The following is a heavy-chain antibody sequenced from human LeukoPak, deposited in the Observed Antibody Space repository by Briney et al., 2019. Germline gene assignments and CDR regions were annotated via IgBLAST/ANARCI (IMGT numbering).Heavy chain of an antibody. D-gene: IGHD5-24*01. J-gene: IGHJ2*01. Sequence: AGGFLRFSGAAPETIFSTYDMHGVRQAPGKGLDWVAVISYEGSIKYFADSVKGRFTISRDNPKDTPTLQVSNRRAEDTAVYFCATSGGWDGYNWNWYFDLWGRGTLVIVSS. CDR3: ATSGGWDGYNWNWYFDL. CDR1: ETIFSTYD. CDR2: ISYEGSIK. V-gene: IGHV3-30*03.